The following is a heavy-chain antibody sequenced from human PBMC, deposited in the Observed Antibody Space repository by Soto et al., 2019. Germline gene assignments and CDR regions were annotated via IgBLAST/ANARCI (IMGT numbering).Heavy chain of an antibody. D-gene: IGHD6-13*01. CDR2: IYSGGST. CDR1: GFTVSSKY. J-gene: IGHJ6*02. CDR3: ARDMRQQLVWYKNYYYYGMDV. Sequence: GSLRLTCAASGFTVSSKYMSWVRQAPGKGLEWVSVIYSGGSTYYADSVKGRFTISRDNSKNTLYLQMNSLRAEDTAVYYCARDMRQQLVWYKNYYYYGMDVWGPGTTVTVSS. V-gene: IGHV3-53*01.